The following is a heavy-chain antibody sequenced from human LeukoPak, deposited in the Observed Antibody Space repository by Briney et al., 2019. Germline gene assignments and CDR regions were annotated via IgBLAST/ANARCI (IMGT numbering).Heavy chain of an antibody. Sequence: SGESLRLSCVASGFFFSNYDMNWVRQAPGNGLEWVSCLSSSGGSTFYADSVKGRFTISRDNSKNTVYLQMNSLRGEDTAIYYCARGVTVTTDFWGQGTLVTVSS. CDR2: LSSSGGST. CDR1: GFFFSNYD. CDR3: ARGVTVTTDF. D-gene: IGHD4-17*01. V-gene: IGHV3-23*01. J-gene: IGHJ4*02.